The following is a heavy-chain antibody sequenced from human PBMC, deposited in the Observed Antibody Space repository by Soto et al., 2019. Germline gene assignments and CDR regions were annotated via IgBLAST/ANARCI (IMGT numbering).Heavy chain of an antibody. Sequence: QVQLVQSGAEVKKPGSSVKVSCRTSGGTFSNYAISWVRQAPGRGLEWMGGIIPIFGTVVYAQKLQGRVTITDDYSTRMAYMELSSLRAADTAVYYCSKFARFGELSSFEPWGQGTLVTVSS. CDR2: IIPIFGTV. D-gene: IGHD3-10*01. CDR3: SKFARFGELSSFEP. V-gene: IGHV1-69*01. J-gene: IGHJ5*02. CDR1: GGTFSNYA.